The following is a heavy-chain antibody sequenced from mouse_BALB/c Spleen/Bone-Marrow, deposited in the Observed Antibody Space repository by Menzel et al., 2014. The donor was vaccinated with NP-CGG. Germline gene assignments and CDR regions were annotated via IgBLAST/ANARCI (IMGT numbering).Heavy chain of an antibody. D-gene: IGHD3-1*01. Sequence: VQLKQSGAELVKPGASVKLSCTASGFNIKDTYMHWVKQRPEQGLEWIGRIDPANGNTKYDPKFQGKATITADTSSNPAYLQLFSLTSEDTAVYYCARTPRAAFYFDYWGQGTTLTVSS. CDR2: IDPANGNT. CDR3: ARTPRAAFYFDY. CDR1: GFNIKDTY. J-gene: IGHJ2*01. V-gene: IGHV14-3*02.